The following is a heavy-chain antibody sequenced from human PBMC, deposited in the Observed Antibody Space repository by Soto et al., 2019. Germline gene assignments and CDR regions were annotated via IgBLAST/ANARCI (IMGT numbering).Heavy chain of an antibody. CDR3: ARSPGETPTLFHY. D-gene: IGHD1-26*01. CDR2: INPSRGST. V-gene: IGHV1-46*01. CDR1: GYIFIHCF. J-gene: IGHJ4*02. Sequence: QVQLVQSGAEMKQPGASVKLSCQASGYIFIHCFMHWVRQAPGHGLEWMGGINPSRGSTTYAQKFQGRVNVTRDTSTSTGYIGLRSLASGATAMEYWARSPGETPTLFHYWGQGSLVTVSA.